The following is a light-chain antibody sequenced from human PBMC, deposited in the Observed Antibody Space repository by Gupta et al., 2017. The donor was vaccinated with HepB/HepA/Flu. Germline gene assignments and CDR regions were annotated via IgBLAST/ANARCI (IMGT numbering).Light chain of an antibody. V-gene: IGLV2-14*01. CDR3: SSYISSSNPFV. CDR2: DVS. J-gene: IGLJ1*01. CDR1: SRDIGVYNF. Sequence: QSALTQPASVSGSPGQSITISCTGTSRDIGVYNFVSWYQPHPGKAPKLMIYDVSNRPSGVSTRFSGSKSGTTASLTISGLQADDEADYYCSSYISSSNPFVFGSGTKVTVL.